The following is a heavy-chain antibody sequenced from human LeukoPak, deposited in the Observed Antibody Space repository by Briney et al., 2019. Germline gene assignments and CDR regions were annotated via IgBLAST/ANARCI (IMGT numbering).Heavy chain of an antibody. J-gene: IGHJ4*02. CDR2: IYHSGST. V-gene: IGHV4-38-2*02. CDR1: GYSISSGYY. Sequence: PSETLSLTCTVSGYSISSGYYWGWIRQPPGKGLEWIGSIYHSGSTNYNPSLKSRVTISVDTSKNQFSLKLSSVTAADTAVYYCAREAAVAGSFDYWGQGTLVTVSP. CDR3: AREAAVAGSFDY. D-gene: IGHD6-19*01.